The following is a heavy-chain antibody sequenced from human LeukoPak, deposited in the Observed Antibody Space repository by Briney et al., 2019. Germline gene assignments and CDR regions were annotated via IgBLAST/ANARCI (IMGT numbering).Heavy chain of an antibody. D-gene: IGHD3-22*01. V-gene: IGHV4/OR15-8*01. J-gene: IGHJ4*02. CDR1: GGSIDSTNW. CDR2: MSPSGTT. CDR3: ARGQDDRSGTFDY. Sequence: SETLSLTCDVSGGSIDSTNWWNWVRQPPGQGLDWIAYMSPSGTTNYNPSLKSRVTTPVDTSRTQFSLRLSSVTAADTAVYYCARGQDDRSGTFDYWGQGTLVTVSS.